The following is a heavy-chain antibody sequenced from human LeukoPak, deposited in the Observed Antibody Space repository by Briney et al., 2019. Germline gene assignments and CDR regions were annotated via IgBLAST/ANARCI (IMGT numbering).Heavy chain of an antibody. CDR3: ARRRDLYSGSYYTFDY. Sequence: GESLQISCKGSGSSFTSYWIGWGRQLPGKGLEWMGIIYPGDSDTRYSPSFQGQVTISADKSISTAYLQWSSLKASDTAMYYCARRRDLYSGSYYTFDYWGQGTLVTVSS. V-gene: IGHV5-51*01. CDR2: IYPGDSDT. J-gene: IGHJ4*02. D-gene: IGHD1-26*01. CDR1: GSSFTSYW.